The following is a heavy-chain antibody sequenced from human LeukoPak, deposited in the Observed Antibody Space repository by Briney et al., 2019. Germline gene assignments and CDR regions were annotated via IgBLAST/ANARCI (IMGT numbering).Heavy chain of an antibody. CDR1: NGSISSGDYY. V-gene: IGHV4-30-2*01. CDR3: AREGRGYYFGHNWFDP. J-gene: IGHJ5*02. CDR2: IHHGGAT. D-gene: IGHD2/OR15-2a*01. Sequence: PSETLSLTCSVSNGSISSGDYYWSWIRQPPGKGLEWIGYIHHGGATYSNPSLQSRATVSADKSKNQFSLKLTSVTAADTAVYYCAREGRGYYFGHNWFDPWGQGILVTVSS.